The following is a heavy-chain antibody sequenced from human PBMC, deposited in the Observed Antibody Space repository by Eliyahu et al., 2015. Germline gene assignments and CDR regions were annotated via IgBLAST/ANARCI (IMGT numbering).Heavy chain of an antibody. CDR2: ISSSGATI. J-gene: IGHJ4*02. Sequence: FRQAPGKGLEWVSFISSSGATIYYPDSVKGRFTISRDSATNSLYLQMNSLRAEDTAVYYCARDYGDSIFDYWGQGTLVTVSS. D-gene: IGHD4-17*01. CDR3: ARDYGDSIFDY. V-gene: IGHV3-11*01.